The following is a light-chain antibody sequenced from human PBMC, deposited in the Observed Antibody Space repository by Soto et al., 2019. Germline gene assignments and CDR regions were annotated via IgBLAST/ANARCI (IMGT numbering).Light chain of an antibody. Sequence: EIVLTQSPATLSLSPGERATLSCRASQSVSSYLAWYQQKPGQAPRLLFDDASNRATGIPARFSGSGSGTDFTLTISSLEPEDFAVYYCQQRSNWPPYTFGQGTKLEIK. CDR2: DAS. CDR1: QSVSSY. V-gene: IGKV3-11*01. J-gene: IGKJ2*01. CDR3: QQRSNWPPYT.